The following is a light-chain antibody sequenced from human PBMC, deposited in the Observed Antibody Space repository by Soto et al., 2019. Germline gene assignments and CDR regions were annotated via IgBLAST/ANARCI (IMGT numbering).Light chain of an antibody. CDR2: DAS. Sequence: DIQMTQSPSSLSASVGDRVTITFQASQDIKNYLNWYQQKSGKAPKLLIYDASNLETGVPSRFSGSGSATDFTFTISSLQPEDIATYYCQQYDSLPITFGQGTRLEIK. J-gene: IGKJ5*01. V-gene: IGKV1-33*01. CDR3: QQYDSLPIT. CDR1: QDIKNY.